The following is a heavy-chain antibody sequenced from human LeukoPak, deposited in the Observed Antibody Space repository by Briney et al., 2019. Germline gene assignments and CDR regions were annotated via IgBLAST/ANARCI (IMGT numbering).Heavy chain of an antibody. D-gene: IGHD2-15*01. CDR1: GYTFTGYY. Sequence: GASVKVSCKASGYTFTGYYMHWVRQAPGQGLEWMGWINPNSGGTNYAQKFQGRVTMTRDTSISTAYMELSRLRSDDTAVYYCARDPLYCSGGSCHPRTFDYWGQGTLVTVSS. V-gene: IGHV1-2*02. CDR2: INPNSGGT. CDR3: ARDPLYCSGGSCHPRTFDY. J-gene: IGHJ4*02.